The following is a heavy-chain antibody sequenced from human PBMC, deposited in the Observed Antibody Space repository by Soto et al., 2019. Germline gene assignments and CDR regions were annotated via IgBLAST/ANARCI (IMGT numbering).Heavy chain of an antibody. Sequence: QLQLQESGPGLVKPSETLSLTCTVSGGSISSSSYYWGWIRQPPGKGLEWIGSIYYSGSTYYNPSLKSRVTISVDTSKNQFSLKLSSVTAADTAVYYCASQRWLQFGFDFDYWGQGTLVTVSS. V-gene: IGHV4-39*01. CDR2: IYYSGST. CDR1: GGSISSSSYY. D-gene: IGHD5-12*01. J-gene: IGHJ4*02. CDR3: ASQRWLQFGFDFDY.